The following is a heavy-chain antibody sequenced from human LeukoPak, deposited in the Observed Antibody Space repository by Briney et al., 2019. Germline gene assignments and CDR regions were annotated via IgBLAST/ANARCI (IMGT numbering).Heavy chain of an antibody. CDR1: GFTVSSNY. D-gene: IGHD6-13*01. J-gene: IGHJ6*02. CDR3: ARDRGRIAAAGTPRFDYHYGMDV. Sequence: GSLRLSCAASGFTVSSNYMSWVRLAPGKGLEWVSVIYSGGSTYYADSVKGRFTISRDNSKNTLYLQMNSLRAEDTAVYYCARDRGRIAAAGTPRFDYHYGMDVLGQGTTVTVSS. CDR2: IYSGGST. V-gene: IGHV3-66*01.